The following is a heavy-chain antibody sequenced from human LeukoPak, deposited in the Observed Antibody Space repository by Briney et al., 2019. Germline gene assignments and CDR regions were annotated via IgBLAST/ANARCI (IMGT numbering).Heavy chain of an antibody. D-gene: IGHD6-25*01. V-gene: IGHV3-53*01. J-gene: IGHJ4*02. CDR3: AKDEAAAGGGLAS. CDR2: MYTGGTT. Sequence: SLRLSCAASRLTVSGTHMSWVRQAPGKGLEWVAAMYTGGTTYSADSVTGRFTISRDNSKNTLYLHMNSLRAEDTAVYYCAKDEAAAGGGLASWGQGTLVSVSS. CDR1: RLTVSGTH.